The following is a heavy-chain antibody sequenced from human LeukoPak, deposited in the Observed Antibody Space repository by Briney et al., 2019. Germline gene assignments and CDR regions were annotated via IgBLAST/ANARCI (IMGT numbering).Heavy chain of an antibody. CDR3: ARRSSDYDILTGYRSVAFVI. V-gene: IGHV3-30-3*01. CDR1: GFTFSSYA. D-gene: IGHD3-9*01. J-gene: IGHJ3*02. CDR2: ISYDGSNK. Sequence: GGSLRLSCAASGFTFSSYAMHWVRQAPGKGLEWVAVISYDGSNKYYADSVKGRFTISRDNSKNTLYLQMNSLRAEDTAVYYCARRSSDYDILTGYRSVAFVIWGQGKMVTVSS.